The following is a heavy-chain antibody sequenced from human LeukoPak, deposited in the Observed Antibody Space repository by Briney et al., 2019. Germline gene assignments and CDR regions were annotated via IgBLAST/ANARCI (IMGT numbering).Heavy chain of an antibody. D-gene: IGHD3-10*01. CDR3: ARDGGYYGSGSYYGWFYP. CDR2: IKQDASEK. Sequence: GGSLRLSCAASGFTFSNYWMSWVRQAPGKGLEWVANIKQDASEKYYVDSVMGRFTISRDNAKNSLYLQMNSLRAEDTAVYYCARDGGYYGSGSYYGWFYPWGQGTLVTVSS. V-gene: IGHV3-7*05. CDR1: GFTFSNYW. J-gene: IGHJ5*02.